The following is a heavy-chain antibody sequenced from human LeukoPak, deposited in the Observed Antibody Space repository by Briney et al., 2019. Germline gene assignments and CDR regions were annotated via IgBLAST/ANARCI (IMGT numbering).Heavy chain of an antibody. CDR1: GFTFSSYS. J-gene: IGHJ5*02. CDR2: ISSSSSYI. CDR3: ARDYDSSGYYLNWFDP. Sequence: GGSLRLSCAASGFTFSSYSMNWVRQAPGKGLEWVSSISSSSSYIYYADSVKGRFTISRDNAKNSLYLQMNSLRAEDTAVYYCARDYDSSGYYLNWFDPWGQGTLVTVFS. V-gene: IGHV3-21*01. D-gene: IGHD3-22*01.